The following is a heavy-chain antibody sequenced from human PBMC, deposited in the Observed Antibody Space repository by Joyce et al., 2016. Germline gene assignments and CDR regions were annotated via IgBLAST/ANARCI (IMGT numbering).Heavy chain of an antibody. V-gene: IGHV3-74*01. Sequence: EVQLVESGGGLVQPGGSLRLSCAASGFSFRGDWIHWVRQAPGKGWEWVSSSKTDGRRTRVADSVKGRFTIDRDNAKNTLYLQMNSLRAEDTAVYYCVRGISARPGGPNWFDPWGQGTLVTVSS. D-gene: IGHD6-6*01. CDR3: VRGISARPGGPNWFDP. CDR2: SKTDGRRT. CDR1: GFSFRGDW. J-gene: IGHJ5*02.